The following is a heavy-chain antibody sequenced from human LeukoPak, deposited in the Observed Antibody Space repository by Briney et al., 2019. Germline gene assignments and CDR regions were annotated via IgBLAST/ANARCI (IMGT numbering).Heavy chain of an antibody. CDR3: ARRTGYYSYMDV. D-gene: IGHD2-8*02. CDR2: MNPNSGTT. Sequence: ASVKVSCKASGYTFTSYDMNWVRQATGQGLEWMGWMNPNSGTTGYAQKFQGRVTMTRNTSISTAYMELSSLRSEDTAVYYCARRTGYYSYMDVWGKGTTVTVSS. J-gene: IGHJ6*03. CDR1: GYTFTSYD. V-gene: IGHV1-8*01.